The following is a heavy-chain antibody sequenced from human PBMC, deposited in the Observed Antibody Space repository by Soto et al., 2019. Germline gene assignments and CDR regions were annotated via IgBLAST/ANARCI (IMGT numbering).Heavy chain of an antibody. Sequence: QLQLQGSGPGLVKPSETLSLTCTVSGGSISTTTYYWGWVRQPPGKGLEWIGNLYYTGRTYYNPSLKSRVTISVDTSNNQFSLRLNSVTAADTAVYYCATHRRYSSGWYYYGMDVWGQGTTVTVSS. CDR1: GGSISTTTYY. J-gene: IGHJ6*02. V-gene: IGHV4-39*01. CDR2: LYYTGRT. D-gene: IGHD6-25*01. CDR3: ATHRRYSSGWYYYGMDV.